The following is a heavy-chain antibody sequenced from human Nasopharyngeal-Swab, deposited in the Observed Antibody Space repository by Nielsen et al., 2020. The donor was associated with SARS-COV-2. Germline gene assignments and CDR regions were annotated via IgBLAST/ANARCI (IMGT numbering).Heavy chain of an antibody. J-gene: IGHJ3*02. D-gene: IGHD3-3*01. CDR1: GSSFTSYW. V-gene: IGHV5-51*01. CDR3: ARVTNEWNAFWSDAFDI. CDR2: IYPGDSDT. Sequence: GESLKISCKGSGSSFTSYWIGWVRQMPGKGLEWMGIIYPGDSDTRYSPSFQGQVTISADKSISTAYLQWSSLKASDTAMYYCARVTNEWNAFWSDAFDIWGQGTMVTVSS.